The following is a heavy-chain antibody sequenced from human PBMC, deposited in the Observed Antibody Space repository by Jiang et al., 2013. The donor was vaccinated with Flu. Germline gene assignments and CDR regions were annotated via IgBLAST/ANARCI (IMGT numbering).Heavy chain of an antibody. CDR3: ARDRRDLLTGSRLDY. Sequence: GAEVKKPGASVKVSCKASGYTFTNSGISWVRQAPGQGLEWMGWISAYNGNTNYAQKFQGRVTMTTDTSTSTAYMDLRSLRSDDTAVYYCARDRRDLLTGSRLDYWGQGTLVTVSS. V-gene: IGHV1-18*01. D-gene: IGHD3-9*01. CDR2: ISAYNGNT. J-gene: IGHJ4*02. CDR1: GYTFTNSG.